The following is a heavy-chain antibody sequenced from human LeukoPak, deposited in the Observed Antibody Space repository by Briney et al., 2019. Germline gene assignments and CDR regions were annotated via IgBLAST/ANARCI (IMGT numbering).Heavy chain of an antibody. CDR2: ISSSSSYI. D-gene: IGHD3-10*02. J-gene: IGHJ4*02. Sequence: GGSLRLSCAASGFTFSSYSMNWVRQAPGKGLEWVSSISSSSSYIYYADSVKGRFTISRDNAKNSLYLQMNSLRAEDTAVYYCARGREGMFGELYGDFDYWGQGTLVTVSS. CDR3: ARGREGMFGELYGDFDY. CDR1: GFTFSSYS. V-gene: IGHV3-21*01.